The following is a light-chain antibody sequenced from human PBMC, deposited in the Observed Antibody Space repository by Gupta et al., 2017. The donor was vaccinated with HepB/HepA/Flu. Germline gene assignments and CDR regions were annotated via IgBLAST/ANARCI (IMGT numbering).Light chain of an antibody. Sequence: DTQITHSPSSLSASVGDRFTNTRLASHGIRSWSAYYQQTPGKAPKSLNYAATTLQSGAPSRISGRASATYFPLTISIRPPDDSVTYCIQEVNTYPRTFGQGTKVEIK. CDR1: HGIRSW. CDR2: AAT. V-gene: IGKV1D-16*01. J-gene: IGKJ1*01. CDR3: QEVNTYPRT.